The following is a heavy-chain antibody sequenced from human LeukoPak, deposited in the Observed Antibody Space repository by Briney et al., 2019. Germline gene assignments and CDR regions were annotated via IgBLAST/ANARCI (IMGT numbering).Heavy chain of an antibody. CDR2: IYYSGST. D-gene: IGHD6-13*01. Sequence: PSETLSLTCTVSGGSISSYYWSWIRQPPGKGLEWIGYIYYSGSTNYNPSLKSRVTISVDTSKNQFSLKLSSVTAADTAVYYCARVGGSSSWDGLFDYWGQGTLVTVSS. J-gene: IGHJ4*02. CDR3: ARVGGSSSWDGLFDY. V-gene: IGHV4-59*01. CDR1: GGSISSYY.